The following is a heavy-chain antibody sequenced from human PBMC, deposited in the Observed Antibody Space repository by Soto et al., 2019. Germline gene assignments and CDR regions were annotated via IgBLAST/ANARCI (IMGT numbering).Heavy chain of an antibody. CDR2: ITSDTNTI. J-gene: IGHJ4*02. CDR1: GFPFSIYS. V-gene: IGHV3-48*02. D-gene: IGHD6-19*01. Sequence: EVQLVESGGGLVQPGGSLRLSCAASGFPFSIYSMNWVGQDPGKGLEWSSYITSDTNTIKYADSVKGRFTISRDNAKNLVYLQMNSLRDEDTAVYFCARSVEGHFDYWGQGTVVTVSS. CDR3: ARSVEGHFDY.